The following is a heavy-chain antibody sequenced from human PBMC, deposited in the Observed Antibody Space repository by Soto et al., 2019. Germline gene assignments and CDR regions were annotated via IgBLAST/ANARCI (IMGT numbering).Heavy chain of an antibody. Sequence: GASVKVSCKASGGTFSSYAISWVRQAPGQGLEWMGGIIPIFGTANYAQKFQGRVTITADKSTSTAYMELSSLRSEDTAVYYCARDKLGGTTPDGIYYYYGMDVWGQGTTVTVSS. D-gene: IGHD1-1*01. J-gene: IGHJ6*02. CDR2: IIPIFGTA. CDR3: ARDKLGGTTPDGIYYYYGMDV. CDR1: GGTFSSYA. V-gene: IGHV1-69*06.